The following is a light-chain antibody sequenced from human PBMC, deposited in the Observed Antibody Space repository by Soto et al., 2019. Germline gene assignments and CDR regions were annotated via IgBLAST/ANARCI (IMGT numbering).Light chain of an antibody. Sequence: DIVMTQSPATLSVSPGERATLSCRASQSVSRYLAWYQQKPGQAPRLLIDGASTRTAGIPTRFSGSGSGTEFTLTISSLQSEDFAVYXXXXXNNWPGTFGQGTKVDIK. CDR3: XXXNNWPGT. CDR2: GAS. V-gene: IGKV3-15*01. CDR1: QSVSRY. J-gene: IGKJ1*01.